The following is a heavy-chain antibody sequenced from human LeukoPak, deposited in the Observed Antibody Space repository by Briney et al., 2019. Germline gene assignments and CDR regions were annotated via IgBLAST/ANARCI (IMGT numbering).Heavy chain of an antibody. Sequence: SETLSLTCAVSGGSFSGYYWSWIRQPPGKGLEWIGEINHSGSTNYNPSLKSRVTISVDTSKNQFSLKLRSVTAADTAVYYCARVTGYMIEDYFDYWGQGILVTVSS. CDR2: INHSGST. J-gene: IGHJ4*02. V-gene: IGHV4-34*01. CDR1: GGSFSGYY. D-gene: IGHD3-9*01. CDR3: ARVTGYMIEDYFDY.